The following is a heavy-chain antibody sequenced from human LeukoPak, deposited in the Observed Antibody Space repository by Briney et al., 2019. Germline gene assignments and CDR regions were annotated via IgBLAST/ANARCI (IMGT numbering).Heavy chain of an antibody. D-gene: IGHD3-9*01. J-gene: IGHJ4*02. CDR1: GGSISSYY. CDR3: ARRGDVLTAYAFDY. CDR2: IYYSGST. Sequence: KASETLSLTCTVSGGSISSYYWSWIRQPPGKGLEWIGYIYYSGSTNYNPSLKGRLTISVETPKNQFCLKVHSVPAADTSVYYCARRGDVLTAYAFDYWGQGALVTVPS. V-gene: IGHV4-59*08.